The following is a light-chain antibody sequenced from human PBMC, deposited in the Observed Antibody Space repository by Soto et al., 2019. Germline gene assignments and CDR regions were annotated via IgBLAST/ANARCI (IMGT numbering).Light chain of an antibody. CDR3: ATWDDSLKAVV. Sequence: QSVLTQPPSTSGTPGQRVTISCSGSSSNIGGNTVNWYQQLPGTAPKLLIYSSNQRPSGVPDRFSGSKSGTSASLAISGLQSEDEADYYCATWDDSLKAVVFGGGTKLTVL. CDR2: SSN. J-gene: IGLJ2*01. V-gene: IGLV1-44*01. CDR1: SSNIGGNT.